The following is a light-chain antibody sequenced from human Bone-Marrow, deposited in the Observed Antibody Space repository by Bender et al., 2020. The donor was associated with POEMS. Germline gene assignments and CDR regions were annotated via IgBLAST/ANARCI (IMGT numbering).Light chain of an antibody. Sequence: QSALTQPASVSGSPGQSVTISCTGTSSDVGSYNLVSWYQHHPGKAPKLMIYEVSKRPSGVSNRFSGSKSGNTASLTISGLQSEDEADYYCCSYAVTNNVLFGGGTKLTVL. J-gene: IGLJ2*01. V-gene: IGLV2-23*02. CDR3: CSYAVTNNVL. CDR1: SSDVGSYNL. CDR2: EVS.